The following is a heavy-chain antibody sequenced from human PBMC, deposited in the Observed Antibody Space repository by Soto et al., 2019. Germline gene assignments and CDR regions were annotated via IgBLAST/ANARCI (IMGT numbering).Heavy chain of an antibody. J-gene: IGHJ4*02. Sequence: GGSLRLSCAASGFTFSSYAMHWVRQAPGKGLEYVSAISSNGGSTYYANSVKGRFTISRDNSKNTLYLQMGSLRAEDMAVYYCARAPYGGNFDYWGQGTLVTVSS. CDR1: GFTFSSYA. V-gene: IGHV3-64*01. CDR3: ARAPYGGNFDY. CDR2: ISSNGGST. D-gene: IGHD4-17*01.